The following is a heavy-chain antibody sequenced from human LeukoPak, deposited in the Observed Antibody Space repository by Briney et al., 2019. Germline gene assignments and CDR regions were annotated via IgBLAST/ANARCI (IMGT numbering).Heavy chain of an antibody. CDR3: ARGAGIDY. D-gene: IGHD6-19*01. V-gene: IGHV3-21*01. Sequence: GGSLRLSCAASGFAFSSYTMNWVRQTPGEGLEWVSSISYSSYISYADSVKGRFTISRDNARNSLYLQMNSLRADDTAVYYCARGAGIDYWGQGTLVTVSP. CDR1: GFAFSSYT. CDR2: ISYSSYI. J-gene: IGHJ4*02.